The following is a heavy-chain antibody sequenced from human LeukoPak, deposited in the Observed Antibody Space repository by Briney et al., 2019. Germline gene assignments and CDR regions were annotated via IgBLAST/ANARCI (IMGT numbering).Heavy chain of an antibody. J-gene: IGHJ3*02. CDR1: GYTFTNHW. CDR3: ARRFDSGIINAFDI. V-gene: IGHV5-51*07. D-gene: IGHD1-26*01. CDR2: IRPDDSDS. Sequence: GESLKISCKGSGYTFTNHWIAWVHQMPGEGLEWMGIIRPDDSDSRYSPSFQGQVTISADKSINTAYLQWNNLKASDTAIYYCARRFDSGIINAFDIWGQGTLVVVSS.